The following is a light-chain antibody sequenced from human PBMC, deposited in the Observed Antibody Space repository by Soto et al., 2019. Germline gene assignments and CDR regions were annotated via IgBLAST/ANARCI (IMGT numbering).Light chain of an antibody. Sequence: QSALTQPASVSGSPGQSITISCIGTSSDVGGYNYVSWYQQYPGKAPKLMIYEVSNRPSGVSNRFSGSKSGNTASLTISGLQAEDEADYYCSSFTSSSTWVFGGGTKVTVL. CDR2: EVS. CDR1: SSDVGGYNY. CDR3: SSFTSSSTWV. V-gene: IGLV2-14*01. J-gene: IGLJ3*02.